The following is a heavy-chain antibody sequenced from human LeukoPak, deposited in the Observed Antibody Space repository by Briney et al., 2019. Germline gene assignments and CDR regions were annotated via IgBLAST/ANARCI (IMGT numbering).Heavy chain of an antibody. V-gene: IGHV4-38-2*01. CDR2: IYHSGST. J-gene: IGHJ3*02. D-gene: IGHD2-2*01. CDR3: ARRRLSGVPAATNHDAFDI. Sequence: PSETLSLTCAVSGYSISSGYYWGWIRQPPGKGLEWIGSIYHSGSTYYNPSLKSRGTISVDTSKNQFSLKLSSVTAADTAVYYCARRRLSGVPAATNHDAFDIWGQGTMVTVSS. CDR1: GYSISSGYY.